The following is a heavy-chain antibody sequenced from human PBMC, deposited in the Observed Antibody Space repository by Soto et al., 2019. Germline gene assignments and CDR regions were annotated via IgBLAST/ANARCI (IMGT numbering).Heavy chain of an antibody. CDR3: ARSDGSGSYS. CDR1: GYTFTSYY. V-gene: IGHV1-46*01. CDR2: INPSGGST. Sequence: GASVKVSCKASGYTFTSYYMHWVRQAPGQGLEWMGIINPSGGSTSYAQKLQGRVTMTTDTSTSTAYMELRSLRSDDTAVYYCARSDGSGSYSWGQGTLVTVSS. J-gene: IGHJ4*02. D-gene: IGHD3-10*01.